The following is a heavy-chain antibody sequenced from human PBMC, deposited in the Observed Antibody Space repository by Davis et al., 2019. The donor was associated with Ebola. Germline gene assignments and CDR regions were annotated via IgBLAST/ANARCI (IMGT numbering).Heavy chain of an antibody. CDR2: INHSGST. V-gene: IGHV4-34*01. J-gene: IGHJ3*02. Sequence: SETLSLTCAVYGGSFSGYYWSWIRQPPGKGLEWIGEINHSGSTNYNPSLKSRVTISVDTSKNQFSLKLSSVTAADTAVYYCARNPQQLGAFDIWGQGTMVTVSS. CDR1: GGSFSGYY. CDR3: ARNPQQLGAFDI. D-gene: IGHD6-13*01.